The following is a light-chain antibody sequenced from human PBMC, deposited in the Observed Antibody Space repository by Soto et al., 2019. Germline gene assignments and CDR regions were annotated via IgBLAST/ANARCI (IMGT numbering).Light chain of an antibody. V-gene: IGKV3-11*01. CDR1: QSVKNY. Sequence: EIVLTQSPAAPSLYPKERPSLSCRPSQSVKNYLAWYQQKPGQAPRLLIYDASNRATGIPARFSGSGSGTDFTLTISSLEPEDSAVYYCQQRSNWPPVTFGGGTKVDIK. CDR2: DAS. CDR3: QQRSNWPPVT. J-gene: IGKJ4*01.